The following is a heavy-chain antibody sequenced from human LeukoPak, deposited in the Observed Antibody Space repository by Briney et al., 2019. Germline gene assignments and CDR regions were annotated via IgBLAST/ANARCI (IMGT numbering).Heavy chain of an antibody. D-gene: IGHD3-10*01. CDR2: MNPNSCDT. Sequence: ASVKVSYKSSGYTFTSYDINWVRQATGQGLEWMGWMNPNSCDTGYAQKLQGRDTMTRNTSIRTAYMELSSLRAEDTAVYYCARVGYYGSGSYYKGGVYGMDVWGQGTTVTVSS. V-gene: IGHV1-8*01. CDR3: ARVGYYGSGSYYKGGVYGMDV. J-gene: IGHJ6*02. CDR1: GYTFTSYD.